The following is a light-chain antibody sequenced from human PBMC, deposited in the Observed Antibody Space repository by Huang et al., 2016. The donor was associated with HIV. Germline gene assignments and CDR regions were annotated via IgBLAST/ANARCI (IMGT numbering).Light chain of an antibody. J-gene: IGKJ4*01. Sequence: IVLTQSPATLSLSLGERATLSCRATQSVSKYLAWYQKKPGQAPRLLIYDGSKRATVIPARFSGSGSGTDFTLTISSLEPEDSAVYYCQQRSIWPPLTFGGGTKVEIK. V-gene: IGKV3-11*01. CDR1: QSVSKY. CDR2: DGS. CDR3: QQRSIWPPLT.